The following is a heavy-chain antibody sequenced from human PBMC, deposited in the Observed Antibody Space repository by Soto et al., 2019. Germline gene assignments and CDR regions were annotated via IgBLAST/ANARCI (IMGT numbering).Heavy chain of an antibody. CDR3: ATAEVDY. V-gene: IGHV3-7*01. CDR1: GLTFSNYW. Sequence: GGSLRLSCAASGLTFSNYWMSWVRQAPGKGLEWVANIKQDGSEQYYSDSVKGRFTISRDNAKNSLYLQMNSLRAEDTAVYYCATAEVDYWGPGTLVTVSS. J-gene: IGHJ4*02. CDR2: IKQDGSEQ.